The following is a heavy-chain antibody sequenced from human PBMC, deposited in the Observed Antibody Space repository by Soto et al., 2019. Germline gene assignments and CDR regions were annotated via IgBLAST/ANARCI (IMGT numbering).Heavy chain of an antibody. Sequence: QVQLQESGPGLVKPSETLSLTCTVSGDSISTYFWSWIRQPPGRGLEWIAYCYYSGSTHYNPSLKSRDTTSIDPSKNQLSLTLSSVTAADTAVYYCARESVDAFDIWGQGTAVTVSS. CDR1: GDSISTYF. CDR2: CYYSGST. CDR3: ARESVDAFDI. V-gene: IGHV4-59*01. J-gene: IGHJ3*02.